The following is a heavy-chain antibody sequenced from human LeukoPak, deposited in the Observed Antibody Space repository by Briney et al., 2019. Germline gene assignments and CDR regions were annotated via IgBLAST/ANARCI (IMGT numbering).Heavy chain of an antibody. CDR2: ISAYNGNT. J-gene: IGHJ6*02. D-gene: IGHD6-25*01. CDR3: ARVRLWQRESQAHYSYSGMSV. Sequence: ASLKVSCKASGYTFASYGINWVRQAPGQGLEWMGWISAYNGNTIYAQKLQGRVAMTTDTSTRTAYMELRSLRSDDTTVYYCARVRLWQRESQAHYSYSGMSVWGQGTPGTVS. CDR1: GYTFASYG. V-gene: IGHV1-18*01.